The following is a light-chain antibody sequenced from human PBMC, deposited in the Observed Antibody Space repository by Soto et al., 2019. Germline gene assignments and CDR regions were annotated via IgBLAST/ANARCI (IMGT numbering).Light chain of an antibody. CDR3: QQLNSYPRT. CDR1: QGISSY. CDR2: AAS. Sequence: DIQLTQSPSFLSASVGDRVTITCRASQGISSYLAWYQQKPGKAPKLLIYAASTLQSGVPSRFSGSGPGTEFALKISSLQPEDFATYYCQQLNSYPRTFGQGTKVEIK. J-gene: IGKJ1*01. V-gene: IGKV1-9*01.